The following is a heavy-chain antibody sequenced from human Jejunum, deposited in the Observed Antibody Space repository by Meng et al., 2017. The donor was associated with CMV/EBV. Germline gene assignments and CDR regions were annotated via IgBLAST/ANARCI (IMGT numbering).Heavy chain of an antibody. D-gene: IGHD6-19*01. CDR1: GGSINNYY. V-gene: IGHV4-4*07. CDR3: ARGYSSDWYDY. CDR2: IYTSGST. J-gene: IGHJ4*02. Sequence: QGQLQESGPGLVKPSETLSLICTVSGGSINNYYWNWIWQSAGKGLEWIGRIYTSGSTNYNPSLQSRVTMSVDTSKNQFSLKLTSVTAADTAVYYCARGYSSDWYDYWGQGALVTVSS.